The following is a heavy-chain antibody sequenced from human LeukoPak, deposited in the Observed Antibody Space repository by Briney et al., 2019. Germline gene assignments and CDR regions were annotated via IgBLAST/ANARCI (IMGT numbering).Heavy chain of an antibody. CDR2: IYSGGPT. V-gene: IGHV3-53*01. D-gene: IGHD6-19*01. J-gene: IGHJ4*02. CDR1: GITVSNNF. Sequence: GGSLRLSCTASGITVSNNFMTWVRQAPGKGLEWVSVIYSGGPTKYADSVKGRFTISRDNSKNTLYLQMNSLRTEDTAVYYCAKAASGWYYDYWGQGTLVTVSS. CDR3: AKAASGWYYDY.